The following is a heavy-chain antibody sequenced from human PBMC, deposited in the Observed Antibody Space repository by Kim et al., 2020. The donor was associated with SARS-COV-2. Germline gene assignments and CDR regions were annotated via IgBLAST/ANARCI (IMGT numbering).Heavy chain of an antibody. D-gene: IGHD3-10*01. Sequence: SETLSLTCAVYGGSFSGYYWSWIRQPPGKGLEWIGEINHSGSTNYNPSLKSRVTISVDTSKNQFSLKLSSVTAADTAVYYCARGPLWFGEPYGSRRYYYGMDVWGQGTTVTVSS. CDR3: ARGPLWFGEPYGSRRYYYGMDV. CDR1: GGSFSGYY. V-gene: IGHV4-34*01. J-gene: IGHJ6*02. CDR2: INHSGST.